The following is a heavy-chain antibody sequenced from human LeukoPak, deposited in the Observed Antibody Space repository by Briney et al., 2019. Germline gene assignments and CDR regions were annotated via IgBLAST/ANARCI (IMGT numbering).Heavy chain of an antibody. CDR3: ARLGSYGAYYMDV. Sequence: GESLKISCKASGYSFTTHWVGWVRQMPGKGLECMGIIYPGDSARYSPSFQGQVTISADKSISTAYLHWSSLKASDTAIYYCARLGSYGAYYMDVWGKGTTVTVSS. CDR1: GYSFTTHW. J-gene: IGHJ6*03. V-gene: IGHV5-51*01. CDR2: IYPGDSA. D-gene: IGHD4/OR15-4a*01.